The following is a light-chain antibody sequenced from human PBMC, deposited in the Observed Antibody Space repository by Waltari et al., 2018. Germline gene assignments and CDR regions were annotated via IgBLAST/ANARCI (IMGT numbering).Light chain of an antibody. J-gene: IGLJ2*01. CDR3: ATWDDSLNGL. V-gene: IGLV1-44*01. CDR1: SSNIGSQS. Sequence: QSVLTQPPSVSGTPGQRVSSSCSGSSSNIGSQSVNWYQQVPGTAPKLLIYSNNQRPSGVPDRFSGSKSGTSASLAISGLQSEDEADYYCATWDDSLNGLFGGGTKLTVL. CDR2: SNN.